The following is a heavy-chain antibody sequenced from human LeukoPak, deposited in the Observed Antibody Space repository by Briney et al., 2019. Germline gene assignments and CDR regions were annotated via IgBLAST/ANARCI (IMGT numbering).Heavy chain of an antibody. CDR1: GGSISSHY. Sequence: SETLSLTCTVSGGSISSHYWSWIRQSPGKGLGWIGYIYYSGSTNYNPSLKSRVTISVDTSKNQFSLKLSSVTAADTAVYYCARDRYAFDFWGQGTMVTVSS. CDR2: IYYSGST. CDR3: ARDRYAFDF. J-gene: IGHJ3*01. V-gene: IGHV4-59*11.